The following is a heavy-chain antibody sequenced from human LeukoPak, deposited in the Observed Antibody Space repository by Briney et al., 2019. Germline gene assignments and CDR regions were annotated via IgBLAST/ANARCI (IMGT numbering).Heavy chain of an antibody. D-gene: IGHD6-19*01. V-gene: IGHV3-30*02. Sequence: GGSLRLSCAVSGFTFSSYGMHWVRQAPGKGLEWVAFIRYDGSNKYYADSVKGRFTISRDNSKNTLYLQMNSLRAEDTAVYYCAKAAVAGTFCGYWGQGTLVTVSS. CDR2: IRYDGSNK. CDR3: AKAAVAGTFCGY. CDR1: GFTFSSYG. J-gene: IGHJ4*02.